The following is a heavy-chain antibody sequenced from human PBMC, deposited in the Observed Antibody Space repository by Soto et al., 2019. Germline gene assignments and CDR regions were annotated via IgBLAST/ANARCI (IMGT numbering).Heavy chain of an antibody. CDR2: ISAYNGNT. D-gene: IGHD3-3*01. Sequence: WASVKVSCKASGYTFTSYGISWVRQAPGQGLEWMGWISAYNGNTKYAQKLQGRVTMTTDTSASTAYMELSSLRSDDTAVYYCARDPRHDFWSGYSRGAFDIWGQGTMVTVSS. CDR1: GYTFTSYG. CDR3: ARDPRHDFWSGYSRGAFDI. V-gene: IGHV1-18*01. J-gene: IGHJ3*02.